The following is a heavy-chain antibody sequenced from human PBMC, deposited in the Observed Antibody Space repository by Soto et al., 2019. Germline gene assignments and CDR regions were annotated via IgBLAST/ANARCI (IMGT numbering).Heavy chain of an antibody. CDR2: MNPKSGNT. CDR3: ARGPNGSGSYSV. D-gene: IGHD3-10*01. J-gene: IGHJ6*02. Sequence: QVQLVQSGAEVKKPGASVKVSCKASGYTFTSYDSNWVRQATGQGLEWMGWMNPKSGNTGYAQKFQGRVTMTRNTSISTAYMELSSLRSEETAVYYCARGPNGSGSYSVWGQGTTVTVSS. CDR1: GYTFTSYD. V-gene: IGHV1-8*01.